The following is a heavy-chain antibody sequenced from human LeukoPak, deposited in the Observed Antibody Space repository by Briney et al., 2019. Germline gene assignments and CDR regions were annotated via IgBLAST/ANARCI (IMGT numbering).Heavy chain of an antibody. D-gene: IGHD1-1*01. J-gene: IGHJ4*02. CDR2: IYYSGST. CDR3: ARVATTIRRIDY. Sequence: SETLSLTCTVSGGSISSYYWSWIRQPPGKGLEWIGYIYYSGSTNYNPSLKSRVTISVDTSKNQFSLKLSSVTAADTAVYYCARVATTIRRIDYWGQGTLVTVSS. V-gene: IGHV4-59*12. CDR1: GGSISSYY.